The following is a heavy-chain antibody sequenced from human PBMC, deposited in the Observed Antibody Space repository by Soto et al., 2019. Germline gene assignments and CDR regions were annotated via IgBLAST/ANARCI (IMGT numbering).Heavy chain of an antibody. J-gene: IGHJ6*02. Sequence: SQTLALTCAISGDSVSSNSAAWNWIRQSPSRGLEWLGRTYYRSKWYNDYAVSVKSRITINPDTSKNQFSLQLNSVTPEDTAVYYCARGGYIACRGYYCDVMYFWGQGSTVIVS. CDR1: GDSVSSNSAA. D-gene: IGHD6-13*01. V-gene: IGHV6-1*01. CDR2: TYYRSKWYN. CDR3: ARGGYIACRGYYCDVMYF.